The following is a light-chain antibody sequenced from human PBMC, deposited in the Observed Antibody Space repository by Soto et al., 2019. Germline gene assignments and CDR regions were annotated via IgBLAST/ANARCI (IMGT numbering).Light chain of an antibody. CDR1: SSNIGSNY. Sequence: QSVLTQPPSASGTPGQRGTISCSGSSSNIGSNYVYWYQQLPGTAPKLLIYSNNQRPSGVPDRFSGSKSGTSASLAISGLRSEDEADYYCAAWDDSLSGDYVFGTGTKLTVL. J-gene: IGLJ1*01. CDR3: AAWDDSLSGDYV. V-gene: IGLV1-47*02. CDR2: SNN.